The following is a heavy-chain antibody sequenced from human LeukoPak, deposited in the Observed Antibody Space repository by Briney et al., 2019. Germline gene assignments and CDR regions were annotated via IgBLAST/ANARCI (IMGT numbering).Heavy chain of an antibody. J-gene: IGHJ3*02. CDR1: GSISSYY. V-gene: IGHV4-4*09. D-gene: IGHD2-2*01. CDR3: ARQKCTSTSCLTKNAFDI. Sequence: PSETLSLTCTVSGSISSYYWSWIRQPPGKGLEWIGYIYTSGSTNYNPSLKSRVTISVDTSKNQFSLDLSSATAADTAVYYCARQKCTSTSCLTKNAFDIWGQGTMVTVSS. CDR2: IYTSGST.